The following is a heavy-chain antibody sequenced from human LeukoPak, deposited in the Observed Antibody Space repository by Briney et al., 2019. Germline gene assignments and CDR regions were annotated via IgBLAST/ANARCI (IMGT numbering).Heavy chain of an antibody. CDR3: TRDANFGYDAFDI. J-gene: IGHJ3*02. D-gene: IGHD3-10*01. CDR2: IYSGGST. Sequence: GGSLRLSCAASGFTVSSNYMSWVRQAPGKGLEWVSVIYSGGSTYYADSVKGRFTISRDNSKNTLYLQMNSLRAEDTAVYYCTRDANFGYDAFDIWGQGTMVTVSS. V-gene: IGHV3-66*01. CDR1: GFTVSSNY.